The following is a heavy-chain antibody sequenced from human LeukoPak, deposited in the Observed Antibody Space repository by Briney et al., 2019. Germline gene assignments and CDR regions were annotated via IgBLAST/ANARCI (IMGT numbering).Heavy chain of an antibody. CDR3: ARDQETLYNWNIYYYYGMDV. CDR1: GFTFSSYA. Sequence: GGSLRLSCAASGFTFSSYAMHWVRQAPGKGLEWVAVISYDGSNKYYADSVKGRFTISKDNSKNTLYLQMNSLRAEDTAVYYCARDQETLYNWNIYYYYGMDVWGQGTTVTVSS. V-gene: IGHV3-30-3*01. D-gene: IGHD1/OR15-1a*01. J-gene: IGHJ6*02. CDR2: ISYDGSNK.